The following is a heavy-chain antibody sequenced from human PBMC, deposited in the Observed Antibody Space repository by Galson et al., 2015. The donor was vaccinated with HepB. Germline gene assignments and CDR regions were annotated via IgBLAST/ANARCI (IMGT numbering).Heavy chain of an antibody. D-gene: IGHD3-10*01. J-gene: IGHJ3*01. CDR3: ARGRERGGTMADAVDV. CDR1: GYTFTTYG. CDR2: ISVYNDNT. Sequence: SVKVSCKASGYTFTTYGFSWMRQAPGQGPEWMGWISVYNDNTYSAEKFQSRVTLTADTSTSTAFMELRSQRSDDTATYYCARGRERGGTMADAVDVWGQGTIITVSS. V-gene: IGHV1-18*04.